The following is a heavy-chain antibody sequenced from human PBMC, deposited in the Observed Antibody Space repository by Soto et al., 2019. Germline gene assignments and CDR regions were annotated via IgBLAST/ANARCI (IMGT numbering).Heavy chain of an antibody. CDR1: GYTFTGYY. V-gene: IGHV1-2*02. CDR2: INPNSGGT. CDR3: ARHGDDILTGYYYYGMDV. D-gene: IGHD3-9*01. J-gene: IGHJ6*02. Sequence: ASVKVSCKASGYTFTGYYMHWVRQAPGQGLEWMGWINPNSGGTNYAQKFQGRVTMTRDTSISTAYMELSRLRSDDTAAYYCARHGDDILTGYYYYGMDVWGQGTTVTVSS.